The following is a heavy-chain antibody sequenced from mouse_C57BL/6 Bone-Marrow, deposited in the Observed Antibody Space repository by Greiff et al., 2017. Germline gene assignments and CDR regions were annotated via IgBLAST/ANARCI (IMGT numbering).Heavy chain of an antibody. CDR2: IDPETGGT. Sequence: VQLQQSGAELVRPGASVTLSCKASGYTFTDYEMHWVKQTPVHGLEWIGAIDPETGGTAYNQKFKGKAILTADKFSSTAYMELRSLTSEDSAVYYCTRSGYYGSSSFYWGQGTTLTVSS. CDR1: GYTFTDYE. V-gene: IGHV1-15*01. CDR3: TRSGYYGSSSFY. D-gene: IGHD1-1*01. J-gene: IGHJ2*01.